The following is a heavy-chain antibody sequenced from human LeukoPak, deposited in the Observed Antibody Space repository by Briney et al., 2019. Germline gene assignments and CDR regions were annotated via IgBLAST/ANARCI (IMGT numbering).Heavy chain of an antibody. CDR3: ARSKGGSYTIPGAFDI. CDR2: IIPIFGTA. J-gene: IGHJ3*02. Sequence: GASVKVSCKASGYTFTGYYMHWVRQAPGQGLEWMGGIIPIFGTANYAQKFQGRVTITADESTSTAYMELSSLRSEDTAVYYCARSKGGSYTIPGAFDIWGQGTMVTVSS. D-gene: IGHD2-15*01. V-gene: IGHV1-69*13. CDR1: GYTFTGYY.